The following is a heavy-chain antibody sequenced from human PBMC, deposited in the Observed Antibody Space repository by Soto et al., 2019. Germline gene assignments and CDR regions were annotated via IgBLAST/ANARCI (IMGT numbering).Heavy chain of an antibody. V-gene: IGHV1-69*02. J-gene: IGHJ3*02. CDR1: GGTFSSYT. Sequence: QVQLVQSGSEVKKPGSSVKVACKASGGTFSSYTISWLRQAPGKELEWLGRIIPILGIVNYAQKFQGRVTITADKSTSTAYMELSSLRSEDTAVYSCAIVLRLDAFDIWGQGTMVTVSS. D-gene: IGHD4-17*01. CDR3: AIVLRLDAFDI. CDR2: IIPILGIV.